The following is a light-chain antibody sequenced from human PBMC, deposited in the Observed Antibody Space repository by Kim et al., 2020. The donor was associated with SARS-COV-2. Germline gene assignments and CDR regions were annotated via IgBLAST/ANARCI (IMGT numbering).Light chain of an antibody. V-gene: IGLV1-44*01. Sequence: GQRVTISCSGGISNVGRNHVNWYQLLPGTAPKLLIYYHDQRPSGVPDRFSGSKSGASASLAINGLQSDDEGVYYCAAWDDRLNAVFFGGGTQLTVL. CDR3: AAWDDRLNAVF. CDR1: ISNVGRNH. J-gene: IGLJ2*01. CDR2: YHD.